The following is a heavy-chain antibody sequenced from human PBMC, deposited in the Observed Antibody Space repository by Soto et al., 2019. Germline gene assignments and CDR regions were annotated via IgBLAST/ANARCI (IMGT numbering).Heavy chain of an antibody. D-gene: IGHD3-22*01. Sequence: PSETLSLTCAVSGGSISSSNWWSWVRQPPGKGLEWIGEIYHSGSTNYNPSLKSRVTISVDKSKNQFSLKLSSVTAADTAVYYCEREAPPTYYYDSSGYYNYWFDPWGQGTLVTVSS. J-gene: IGHJ5*02. CDR1: GGSISSSNW. CDR3: EREAPPTYYYDSSGYYNYWFDP. CDR2: IYHSGST. V-gene: IGHV4-4*02.